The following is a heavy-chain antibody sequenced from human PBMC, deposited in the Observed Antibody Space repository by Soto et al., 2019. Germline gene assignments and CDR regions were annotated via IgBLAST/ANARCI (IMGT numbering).Heavy chain of an antibody. Sequence: QVQLVESGGGVVQPEGSLRLSCAASGFSFSTYGMHWVRQAPGKGLEWVAIIWYDGSNKYYADSVKGRFTVSRDNSKYTMYLQRNSLGGEATAVCYCVRDFVHASGFYNYFSHWGQGNVVTVSS. V-gene: IGHV3-33*01. CDR1: GFSFSTYG. CDR2: IWYDGSNK. CDR3: VRDFVHASGFYNYFSH. J-gene: IGHJ1*01. D-gene: IGHD6-19*01.